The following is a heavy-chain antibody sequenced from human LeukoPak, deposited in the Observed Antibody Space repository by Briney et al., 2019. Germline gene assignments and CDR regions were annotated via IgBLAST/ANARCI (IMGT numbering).Heavy chain of an antibody. Sequence: SETLSLTCTVSGGSISSDYWGWIRQPPGKGLEWIGYIYYSGRNIYNPSLKSRVTISVDTSKNQFSLKLSSVTAADTAVYYCARGFYSSGNDYWGQGTLVTVSS. D-gene: IGHD3-22*01. CDR3: ARGFYSSGNDY. CDR2: IYYSGRN. J-gene: IGHJ4*02. V-gene: IGHV4-59*01. CDR1: GGSISSDY.